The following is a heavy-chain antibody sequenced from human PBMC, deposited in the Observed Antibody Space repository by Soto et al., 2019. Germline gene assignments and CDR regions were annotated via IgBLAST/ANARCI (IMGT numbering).Heavy chain of an antibody. D-gene: IGHD3-22*01. CDR1: GFMLNDYA. CDR2: ISSDGNHQ. V-gene: IGHV3-30*03. J-gene: IGHJ4*02. CDR3: SRGTYYPQSSGLHADY. Sequence: QPGGSLRLSCATSGFMLNDYAMYWVRQAPGQGLEWVAMISSDGNHQFYVDNVRGRFTVSRDNSKNTLNLQMNSLRPEDTAVYYCSRGTYYPQSSGLHADYWGPGTVVTVSS.